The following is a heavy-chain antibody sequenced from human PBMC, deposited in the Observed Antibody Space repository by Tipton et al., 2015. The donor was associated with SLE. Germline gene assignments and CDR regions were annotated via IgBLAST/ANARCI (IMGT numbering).Heavy chain of an antibody. D-gene: IGHD6-19*01. CDR2: LNPRSGGT. CDR1: GYTFSDFY. CDR3: ASPGYSSGWDC. J-gene: IGHJ4*02. V-gene: IGHV1-2*02. Sequence: QSGAEVKKTGASVKVSCQTSGYTFSDFYVHWVRQAPGQGLEWMGWLNPRSGGTNLAPKFQARVTMTRESSMNTAYMELSRLTSDDTAVYYCASPGYSSGWDCWGQGTLVTVSS.